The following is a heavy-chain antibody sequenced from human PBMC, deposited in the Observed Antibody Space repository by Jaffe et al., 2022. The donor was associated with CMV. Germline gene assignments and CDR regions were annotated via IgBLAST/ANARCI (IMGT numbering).Heavy chain of an antibody. V-gene: IGHV3-48*03. CDR2: ISTGGSTI. J-gene: IGHJ6*03. CDR1: GFTFSSYE. CDR3: ARATVGYCSSIGCSRPGYYYYYMDV. Sequence: EVQLVESRGGLVQPGGSLRLSCAASGFTFSSYEMNWVRQAPGKGLEWVSYISTGGSTIYYADSVKGRFTISRDNAKNLLFLQMNSLRVEDTAVYYCARATVGYCSSIGCSRPGYYYYYMDVWGRGTTVTVSS. D-gene: IGHD2-2*01.